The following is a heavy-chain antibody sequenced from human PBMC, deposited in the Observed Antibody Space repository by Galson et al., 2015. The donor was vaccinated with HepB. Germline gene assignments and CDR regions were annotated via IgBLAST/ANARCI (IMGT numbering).Heavy chain of an antibody. CDR2: IRSKAYGGTT. J-gene: IGHJ4*02. D-gene: IGHD2-15*01. V-gene: IGHV3-49*03. CDR1: RLSLGDSA. CDR3: TRDLDSVDIVVVVAATPHFDY. Sequence: TLRPSGPGSRLSLGDSAMRCFRQAPGKGVEWVGFIRSKAYGGTTEYAASVKGRFTISRDDSKSIAYLQMNSLKTEDTAVYYCTRDLDSVDIVVVVAATPHFDYWGQGTLVTVSS.